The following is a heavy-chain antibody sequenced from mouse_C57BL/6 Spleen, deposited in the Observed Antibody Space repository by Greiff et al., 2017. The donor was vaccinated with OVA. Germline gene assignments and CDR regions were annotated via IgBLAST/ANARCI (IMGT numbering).Heavy chain of an antibody. J-gene: IGHJ1*03. CDR3: ARLTGTWRYFDV. V-gene: IGHV1-64*01. CDR2: IHPNSGST. Sequence: QVQLQQPGAELVKPGASVKLSCKASGYTFTSYWMHWVKQRPGQGLEWIGMIHPNSGSTNYNEKFKSKATLTVDKSSSTAYMQLSSLTSEDSAVYYCARLTGTWRYFDVWGTGTTVTVSS. CDR1: GYTFTSYW. D-gene: IGHD4-1*01.